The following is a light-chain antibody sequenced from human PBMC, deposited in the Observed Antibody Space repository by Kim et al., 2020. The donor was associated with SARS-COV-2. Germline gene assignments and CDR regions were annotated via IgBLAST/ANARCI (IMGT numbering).Light chain of an antibody. V-gene: IGKV3-15*01. CDR3: QQYSNWPRT. CDR2: GAS. J-gene: IGKJ1*01. CDR1: QSVNSH. Sequence: EIMMTQSPVTLSVSPGERATISCRASQSVNSHLAWYQQKPGQAPRVFIYGASTRATGIPARFRGSGSGTEFTLTISSLESEDFAVYYCQQYSNWPRTFGQGNKVDIK.